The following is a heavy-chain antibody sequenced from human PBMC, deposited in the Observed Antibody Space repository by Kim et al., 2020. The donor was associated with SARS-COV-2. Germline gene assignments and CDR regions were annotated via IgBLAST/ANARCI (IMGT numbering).Heavy chain of an antibody. Sequence: GGSLSLSCAASGFRFDDFAMHWVRQPPGKGLEWVALISGKGDSTFLADSVKGRFIISRDNSKNSLYLQMNGLNTEDTALYYCVKGSQWLLQSPWGQGTLVIVSS. CDR3: VKGSQWLLQSP. CDR2: ISGKGDST. CDR1: GFRFDDFA. V-gene: IGHV3-43*02. J-gene: IGHJ5*02. D-gene: IGHD6-19*01.